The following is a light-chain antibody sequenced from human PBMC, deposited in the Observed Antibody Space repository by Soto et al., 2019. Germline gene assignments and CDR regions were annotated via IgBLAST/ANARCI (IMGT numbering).Light chain of an antibody. CDR3: QQYGSSFFT. CDR2: GAS. V-gene: IGKV3-20*01. J-gene: IGKJ4*01. Sequence: EIVLTQSPGTLSLSPGERATLSCRASQSVTSGYLAWYQRKPGQAPRLLIYGASRRATGIPERFSGSVSGTDFTLTICRLEPEDCAEYVCQQYGSSFFTFGGGTKVDIK. CDR1: QSVTSGY.